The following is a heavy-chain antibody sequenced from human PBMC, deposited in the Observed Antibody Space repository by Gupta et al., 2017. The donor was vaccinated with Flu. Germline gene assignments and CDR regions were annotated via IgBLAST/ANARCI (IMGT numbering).Heavy chain of an antibody. CDR2: IRSKAYGGTT. J-gene: IGHJ4*02. D-gene: IGHD3-22*01. CDR3: TSRLVVIKGLLDY. V-gene: IGHV3-49*04. CDR1: GFTMGDYA. Sequence: EVQLVESGGGLVQPGRSLRLSCTASGFTMGDYAMSWVRQAPGKGLEWVGFIRSKAYGGTTEYAASVKGRFTISRDDSKSIAYLQMNSLKTEDTAVYYCTSRLVVIKGLLDYWGQGTLVTVSA.